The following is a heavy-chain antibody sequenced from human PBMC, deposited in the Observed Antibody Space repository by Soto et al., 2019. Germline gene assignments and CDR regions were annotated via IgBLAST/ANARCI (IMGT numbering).Heavy chain of an antibody. CDR2: INPNSGGT. D-gene: IGHD3-3*01. CDR3: ARDGRAIFDNYYYYGMDV. Sequence: ASVKVSCKASGYTFTSYYMHWVRQAPGQGLEWMGWINPNSGGTNYAQKFQGWVTMTRDTSISTAYMELSRLRSDDTAVYYCARDGRAIFDNYYYYGMDVWGQGTTVTVSS. CDR1: GYTFTSYY. J-gene: IGHJ6*02. V-gene: IGHV1-2*04.